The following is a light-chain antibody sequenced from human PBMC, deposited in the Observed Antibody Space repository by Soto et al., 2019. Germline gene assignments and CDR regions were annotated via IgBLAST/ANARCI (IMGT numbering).Light chain of an antibody. CDR2: DIN. CDR1: SSDVGNYIF. J-gene: IGLJ1*01. V-gene: IGLV2-14*01. Sequence: QSALTQPASVSGAPGQSITISCTGTSSDVGNYIFVSWYRQHPGKAPKLMIYDINNRPSGVSNRFSGSKSGNTASLTISGLQAEDDADYYCVSSTTSASYVFGTGTKVTVL. CDR3: VSSTTSASYV.